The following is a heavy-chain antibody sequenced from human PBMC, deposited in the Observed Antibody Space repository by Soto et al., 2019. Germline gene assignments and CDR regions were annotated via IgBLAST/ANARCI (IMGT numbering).Heavy chain of an antibody. CDR1: GFSLSNARMG. D-gene: IGHD6-6*01. V-gene: IGHV2-26*01. J-gene: IGHJ6*02. CDR2: IFSNDEK. CDR3: ARIPLPSIAARRYYYYYGMDV. Sequence: SGPTLVNPTETLTLTCTVSGFSLSNARMGVSWIRQPPGKALEWLAHIFSNDEKSYSTSLKSGLTISKDTSKSQVVLTMTNMDPVDTATYYCARIPLPSIAARRYYYYYGMDVWGQGTTVTVSS.